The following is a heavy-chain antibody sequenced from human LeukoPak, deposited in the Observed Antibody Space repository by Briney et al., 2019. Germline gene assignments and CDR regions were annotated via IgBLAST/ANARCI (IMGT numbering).Heavy chain of an antibody. CDR3: ASRPPHGVYVVFDY. V-gene: IGHV3-48*03. Sequence: GGSLRLSCEASGFTFPKVNLGRQAPGKGLEWISYISGSGDTIYYADSLKGRFTISRDNAKNSLYLQMNSLRAEDTAVYYCASRPPHGVYVVFDYWGQGTLVTVSS. J-gene: IGHJ4*02. CDR2: ISGSGDTI. CDR1: GFTFPK. D-gene: IGHD5/OR15-5a*01.